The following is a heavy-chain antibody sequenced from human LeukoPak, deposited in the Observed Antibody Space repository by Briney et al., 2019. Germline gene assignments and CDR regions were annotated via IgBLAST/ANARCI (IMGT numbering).Heavy chain of an antibody. J-gene: IGHJ5*02. V-gene: IGHV5-51*01. CDR1: GYSFTSYW. CDR2: IYPGDSDT. Sequence: GESLKISCKGSGYSFTSYWIGWVLQMPGKGLEWMVIIYPGDSDTRYSPSFQGQVTISADKSISTAYLQWSSLKASDTAMYYCARQGPYSSSLYWFDPWGQGTLVTVSS. CDR3: ARQGPYSSSLYWFDP. D-gene: IGHD6-13*01.